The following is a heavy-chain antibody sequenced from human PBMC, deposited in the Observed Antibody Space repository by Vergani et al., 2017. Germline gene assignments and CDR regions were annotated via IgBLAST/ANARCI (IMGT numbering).Heavy chain of an antibody. CDR1: GFKFSDHY. D-gene: IGHD1-1*01. J-gene: IGHJ6*02. V-gene: IGHV3-11*04. CDR3: AKNPGISTTRHYYAMDV. CDR2: ISPGASTV. Sequence: VQLVQSGGALVQPGGSLRLSCAASGFKFSDHYMSWIRQAPGKGLEWVSHISPGASTVSYTDSVTGRFTVSRDNDNNSLTLDKTTLRVEETAVYYCAKNPGISTTRHYYAMDVWGQGTTVTVSS.